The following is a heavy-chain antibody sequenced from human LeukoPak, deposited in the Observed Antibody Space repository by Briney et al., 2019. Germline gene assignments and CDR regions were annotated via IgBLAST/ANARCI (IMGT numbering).Heavy chain of an antibody. V-gene: IGHV3-23*01. CDR3: AGQRDNNWNCFDY. Sequence: PGGSLRLSCAASGFTFSNYAMSWVRQAPGEGLEWVSGISSGSGISTYYADSVKGRLTISRDNSKNTLYLQTNSLRAEDTAVYYCAGQRDNNWNCFDYWGRGTLVTVSS. CDR1: GFTFSNYA. J-gene: IGHJ4*02. CDR2: ISSGSGIST. D-gene: IGHD1-20*01.